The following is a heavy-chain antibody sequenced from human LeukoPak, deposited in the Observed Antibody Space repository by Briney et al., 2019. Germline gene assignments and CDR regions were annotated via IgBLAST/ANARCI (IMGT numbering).Heavy chain of an antibody. CDR3: ARDGFVGAPDY. D-gene: IGHD2-2*01. CDR2: IKQEGSEK. V-gene: IGHV3-7*01. Sequence: GRSLRLSCAASEFTFSGYWMNWVRQARGKGPEWVANIKQEGSEKHYVDSVKGRFTSSRDNAKNSLYLQMNSLRVEDTAVYYCARDGFVGAPDYWGQGTLVTVSS. CDR1: EFTFSGYW. J-gene: IGHJ4*02.